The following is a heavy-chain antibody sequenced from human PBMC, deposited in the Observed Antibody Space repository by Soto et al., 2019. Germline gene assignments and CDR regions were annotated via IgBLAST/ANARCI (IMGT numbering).Heavy chain of an antibody. CDR1: GFTFGDFA. Sequence: GGSLRLSCTASGFTFGDFAVSWFRQAPGRGLEWVGFIRSKAYGGTTEYAASVKGRFTISRNDPKSIAYLQMNSLTTEDTAVYYCTRTNYDFMIGYNWFDPWGQGTLVTVSS. D-gene: IGHD3-3*01. CDR2: IRSKAYGGTT. J-gene: IGHJ5*02. CDR3: TRTNYDFMIGYNWFDP. V-gene: IGHV3-49*03.